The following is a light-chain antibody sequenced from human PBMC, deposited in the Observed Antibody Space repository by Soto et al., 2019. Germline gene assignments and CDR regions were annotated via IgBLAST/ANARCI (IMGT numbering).Light chain of an antibody. CDR1: SSDVGGYNY. CDR2: DVT. Sequence: QSVLTQPASVSGSPGQSITISCTGTSSDVGGYNYVSWYQQHTGEVPKLMLYDVTTRPSGVSIRFSGSKSGNTASLTISGLQAEDEADYYCSSYTSSNNYVFGTGTKVTVL. J-gene: IGLJ1*01. CDR3: SSYTSSNNYV. V-gene: IGLV2-14*03.